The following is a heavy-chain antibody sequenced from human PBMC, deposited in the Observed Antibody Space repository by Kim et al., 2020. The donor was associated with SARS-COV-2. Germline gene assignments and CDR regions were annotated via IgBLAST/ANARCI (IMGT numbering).Heavy chain of an antibody. CDR1: GFTFSHYA. V-gene: IGHV3-23*01. CDR2: ISDSADYI. CDR3: ANWREYCGSSTCFQNFDY. Sequence: GGSLRLSCAASGFTFSHYAMSWVRQAPGKGPEWVSGISDSADYIYYADSVKGRFTISRDNSKNTLFLQMNSLRAEDTAVYYCANWREYCGSSTCFQNFDYWGQGTLVSVS. D-gene: IGHD2-2*01. J-gene: IGHJ4*02.